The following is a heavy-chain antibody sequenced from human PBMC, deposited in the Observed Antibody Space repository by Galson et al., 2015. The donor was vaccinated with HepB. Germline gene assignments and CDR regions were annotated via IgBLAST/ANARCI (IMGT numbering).Heavy chain of an antibody. CDR1: GFTFSSYS. V-gene: IGHV3-21*01. J-gene: IGHJ6*02. CDR2: ISSSSSYI. D-gene: IGHD3-22*01. Sequence: SLRLSCAASGFTFSSYSMNWVRQAPGKGLEWVSSISSSSSYIYYADSVKGRFTISRDNAKNSLYLQMNSLRAEDTAVYYCARDTYSPYYYEWGNGYYYYGMDVWGQGTTVTVSS. CDR3: ARDTYSPYYYEWGNGYYYYGMDV.